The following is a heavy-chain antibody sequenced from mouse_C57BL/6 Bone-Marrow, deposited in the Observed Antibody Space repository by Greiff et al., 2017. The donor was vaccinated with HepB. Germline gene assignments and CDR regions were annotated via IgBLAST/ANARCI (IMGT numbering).Heavy chain of an antibody. D-gene: IGHD3-2*02. CDR2: IYPGSGST. CDR3: AREDSSGPGFAY. Sequence: VQLQQPGAELVKPGASVKMSCKASGYTFTSYWITWVKQRPGQGLEWIGDIYPGSGSTNYNEKFKSKSTLTVDTSSNTTYMQLSSLTSEDSAVDDCAREDSSGPGFAYWGQGTLVTVSA. V-gene: IGHV1-55*01. CDR1: GYTFTSYW. J-gene: IGHJ3*01.